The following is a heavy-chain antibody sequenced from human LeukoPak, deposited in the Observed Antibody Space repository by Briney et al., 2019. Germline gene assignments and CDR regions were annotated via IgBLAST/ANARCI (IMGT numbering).Heavy chain of an antibody. CDR1: GCSFTRYW. D-gene: IGHD2-21*01. CDR2: IYPGDSDT. J-gene: IGHJ4*02. V-gene: IGHV5-51*01. CDR3: ARRAYCGGDCYYPVDY. Sequence: GASLKISCKGSGCSFTRYWIGWVRQMPGKGLERMGIIYPGDSDTRYSPSFQGQVTISADKSISTAYLQWSSLKASDTAMYYCARRAYCGGDCYYPVDYWGQGTLVTVSS.